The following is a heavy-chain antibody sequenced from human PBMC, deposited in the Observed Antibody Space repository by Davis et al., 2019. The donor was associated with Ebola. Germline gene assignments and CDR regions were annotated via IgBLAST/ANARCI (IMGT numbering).Heavy chain of an antibody. CDR2: IGAAGDT. J-gene: IGHJ3*02. CDR1: GFTFRSYD. Sequence: PGGSLRLSCAASGFTFRSYDMHWVRQATGKGLEWVSAIGAAGDTYYPGSVKGRFTISRENAKNSLYLQMNSLRVGDTAVYYCARDRSGGAFDIWGQGTMVTVSS. D-gene: IGHD1-26*01. V-gene: IGHV3-13*01. CDR3: ARDRSGGAFDI.